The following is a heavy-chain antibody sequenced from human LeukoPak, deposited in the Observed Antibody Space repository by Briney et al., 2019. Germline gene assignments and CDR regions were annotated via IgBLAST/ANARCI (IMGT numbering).Heavy chain of an antibody. V-gene: IGHV4-59*08. J-gene: IGHJ6*02. CDR3: TRHDAVPVIGHGMGV. D-gene: IGHD3-16*02. Sequence: SETLSLTCTVSGGSISSYYWSWIRQPPGKGLEWVGYIYYNGITNYNPSLESRVTISVDTSKNQFSLKLSSVTAADTAVYYCTRHDAVPVIGHGMGVWGQGTTVTVPS. CDR1: GGSISSYY. CDR2: IYYNGIT.